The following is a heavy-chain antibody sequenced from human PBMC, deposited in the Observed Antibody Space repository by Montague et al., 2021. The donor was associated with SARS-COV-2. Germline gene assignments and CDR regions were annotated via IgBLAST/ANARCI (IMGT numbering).Heavy chain of an antibody. Sequence: SETLSLTCTVSGGSITSYYWGWIRQPPGKGLEWIGYIYYIGSTNYNPSLKSRVTISVDTSKKQFFLNLSSVTAADTAVYYCASSLSGSYDHWGQGTLVTVSS. CDR3: ASSLSGSYDH. CDR2: IYYIGST. CDR1: GGSITSYY. D-gene: IGHD1-26*01. J-gene: IGHJ4*02. V-gene: IGHV4-59*01.